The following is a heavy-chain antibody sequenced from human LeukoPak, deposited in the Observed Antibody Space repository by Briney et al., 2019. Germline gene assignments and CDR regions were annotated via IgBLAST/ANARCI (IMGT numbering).Heavy chain of an antibody. Sequence: PGGSLRLSCAASGFIVSNNYISWVRQAPGPGLEWVSIIYSGGTTKYADSVKGRFTISSDNSKNMVYLQMNSLSAEDTALYYCGRSVGEATIFDYWGQGTLVTVSS. V-gene: IGHV3-53*01. CDR2: IYSGGTT. CDR3: GRSVGEATIFDY. D-gene: IGHD3-16*01. J-gene: IGHJ4*02. CDR1: GFIVSNNY.